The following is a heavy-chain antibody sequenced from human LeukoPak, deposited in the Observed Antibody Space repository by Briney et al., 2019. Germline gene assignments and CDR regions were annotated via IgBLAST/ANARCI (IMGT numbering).Heavy chain of an antibody. CDR3: ARIAAAGTWAFDI. J-gene: IGHJ3*02. V-gene: IGHV1-46*03. Sequence: GASVKVSCKASGYTFTSYYMHWVRQAPGQGLEWMVIINPSGGSTSYAQKFQGRVTVTRDTSTSTVYMELSSLRSEDTAVYYCARIAAAGTWAFDIWGQGTMVTVSS. CDR1: GYTFTSYY. D-gene: IGHD6-13*01. CDR2: INPSGGST.